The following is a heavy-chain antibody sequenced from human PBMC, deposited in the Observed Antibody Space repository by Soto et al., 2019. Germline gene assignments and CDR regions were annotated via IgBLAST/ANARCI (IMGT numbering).Heavy chain of an antibody. V-gene: IGHV4-34*01. CDR3: ARQINWFDP. J-gene: IGHJ5*02. CDR1: CGSFSGDY. Sequence: PSETLSLTCAVYCGSFSGDYWSWIRQPPGKGLEWIGEINHSGSTNYNPSLKSRVTISVDTSKNQFSLKLSSVTAADTAVYYCARQINWFDPWGQGTLVTVSS. CDR2: INHSGST.